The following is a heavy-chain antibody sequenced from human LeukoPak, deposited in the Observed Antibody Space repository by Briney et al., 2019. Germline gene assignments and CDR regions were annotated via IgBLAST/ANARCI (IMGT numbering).Heavy chain of an antibody. J-gene: IGHJ5*02. D-gene: IGHD1-26*01. CDR2: INPNSGVT. CDR1: GYTFTGYY. CDR3: ARGERPGWFDP. V-gene: IGHV1-2*02. Sequence: ASVKVSCKASGYTFTGYYMHWVRQAPGQGLEWMGWINPNSGVTNYAQKFQGRVTMTRDTSISTAYMELSRLRSDDTAVYYCARGERPGWFDPWGQGTLVTVSS.